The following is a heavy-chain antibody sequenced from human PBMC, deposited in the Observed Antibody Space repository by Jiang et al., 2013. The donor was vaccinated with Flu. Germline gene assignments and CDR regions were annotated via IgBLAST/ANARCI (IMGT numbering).Heavy chain of an antibody. D-gene: IGHD2-2*01. Sequence: QLVEVWGRLGAARAVPETLPAQTSGFSFGDYAVSWLRQAPGKGLEWVGFIRNKLYRGTTDYAASVKGRFTISRDDSKSIAYLQMSSLKSEDTAVYYCTRDLVRDVILIPATSFDHWGQGALVTVSS. CDR3: TRDLVRDVILIPATSFDH. V-gene: IGHV3-49*03. CDR1: GFSFGDYA. CDR2: IRNKLYRGTT. J-gene: IGHJ4*02.